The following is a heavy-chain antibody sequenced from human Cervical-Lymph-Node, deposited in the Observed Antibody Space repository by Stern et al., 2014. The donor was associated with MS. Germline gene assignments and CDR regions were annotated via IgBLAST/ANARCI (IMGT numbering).Heavy chain of an antibody. Sequence: EVQLVESGGGLVQPGGSLKLSCAASGFTFSDSAIHWVRQASGKGLEWVGRIRSKAHSYATLYAASVRDRFTISRGDSRSTAYLQMNSLKTEDTAVYYCTRQGPSPLDDFDYWGQGTLVTVSS. J-gene: IGHJ4*02. V-gene: IGHV3-73*01. CDR2: IRSKAHSYAT. CDR3: TRQGPSPLDDFDY. CDR1: GFTFSDSA.